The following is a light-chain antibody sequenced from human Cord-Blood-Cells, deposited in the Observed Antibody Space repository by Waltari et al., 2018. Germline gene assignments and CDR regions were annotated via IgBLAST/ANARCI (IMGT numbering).Light chain of an antibody. CDR1: SSDVGGYNS. V-gene: IGLV2-8*01. CDR3: SSYAGSNNLV. Sequence: QSALTQPPSASGSPGQSVTISCPGTSSDVGGYNSVSWYHPHPGKAPKPMIYEVSKRPSGVPYRFSGSKSGNTASLTVSGLQAEDEADYYCSSYAGSNNLVFGGGTKLTVL. CDR2: EVS. J-gene: IGLJ2*01.